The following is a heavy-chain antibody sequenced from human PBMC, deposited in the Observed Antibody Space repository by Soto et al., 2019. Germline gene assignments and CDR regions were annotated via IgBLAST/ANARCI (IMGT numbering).Heavy chain of an antibody. D-gene: IGHD6-13*01. Sequence: SQPLSLTCAISGDSVSRNSAAWNWFRQSPSSGFEWLGRTYYRSKWHNDYAVSVKSRITINQDTSKNQFSLQLNSVTPEDTAVYYCARDTGSSWSTFDYWGQGTLVTVSS. CDR2: TYYRSKWHN. V-gene: IGHV6-1*01. CDR3: ARDTGSSWSTFDY. J-gene: IGHJ4*02. CDR1: GDSVSRNSAA.